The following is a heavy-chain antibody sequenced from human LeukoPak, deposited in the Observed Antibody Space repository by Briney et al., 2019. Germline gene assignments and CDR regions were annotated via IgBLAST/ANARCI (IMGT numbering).Heavy chain of an antibody. Sequence: GGSLRLSCAASGFSFSSYWMSWVRQAPGKGLEWVANIKQDGSEKSYVDSVKGRFTISRDNAKNSLYLQMNSLRAEDTAVYYCVRDSDHVRDYWGQGTLVTVSS. CDR2: IKQDGSEK. CDR1: GFSFSSYW. D-gene: IGHD3-10*01. CDR3: VRDSDHVRDY. J-gene: IGHJ4*02. V-gene: IGHV3-7*01.